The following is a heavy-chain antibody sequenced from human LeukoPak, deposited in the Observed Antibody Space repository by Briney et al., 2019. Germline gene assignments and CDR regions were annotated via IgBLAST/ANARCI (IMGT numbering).Heavy chain of an antibody. CDR3: ARAGYFDY. CDR2: IYSGGYT. Sequence: PGGSLRLSCAASGFTVNNNYMSWVRQAPGRGLEWVSVIYSGGYTYYADSVKGRFTISRDNAKNSLYLQMNSLRAEDTAVYYCARAGYFDYWGQGTLVTVSS. J-gene: IGHJ4*02. V-gene: IGHV3-53*01. CDR1: GFTVNNNY.